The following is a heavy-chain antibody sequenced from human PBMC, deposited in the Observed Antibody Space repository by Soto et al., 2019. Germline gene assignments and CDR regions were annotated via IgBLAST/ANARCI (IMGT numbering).Heavy chain of an antibody. CDR2: ISYDGSNK. Sequence: QVQLVESGGGVVQPGRSLRLSCAASGFTFSSYGMHWVRQAPGKGLEWAAVISYDGSNKYYADSVKGRFTISRDNSKNTLYLQMNSLRAEDTAVYYCAKPLIRGSSSWTDYYYYYGMDVWGHGTTVTVSS. CDR1: GFTFSSYG. J-gene: IGHJ6*02. V-gene: IGHV3-30*18. CDR3: AKPLIRGSSSWTDYYYYYGMDV. D-gene: IGHD6-13*01.